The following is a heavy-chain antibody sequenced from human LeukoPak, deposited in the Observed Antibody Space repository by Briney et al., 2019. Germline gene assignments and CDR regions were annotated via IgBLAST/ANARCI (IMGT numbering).Heavy chain of an antibody. CDR3: ARTYLRLGELSPEMDFDY. D-gene: IGHD3-16*02. V-gene: IGHV4-30-4*01. CDR2: IYYSGST. CDR1: GGSISSGDYY. J-gene: IGHJ4*02. Sequence: SQTLSLTSTVSGGSISSGDYYWSWIRQPPGKGLEWIGYIYYSGSTYYNPSLKSRVTISVDTSKNQFSLKLSSVTAADTAVYYCARTYLRLGELSPEMDFDYWGQGTLVTVSS.